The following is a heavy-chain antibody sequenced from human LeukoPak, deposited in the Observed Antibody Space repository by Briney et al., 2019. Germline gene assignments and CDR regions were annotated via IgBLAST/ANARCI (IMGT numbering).Heavy chain of an antibody. CDR3: ARALNDYGDYVFDY. Sequence: PGGSLRLSCAASGFTFSNYWMHWVRQAPGKGLVWVSRIHSDGTSTNYADSVKGRFTISRDNSKNTLYLQMNSLRAEDTAVYYCARALNDYGDYVFDYWGQGTLVTVSS. CDR1: GFTFSNYW. CDR2: IHSDGTST. D-gene: IGHD4-17*01. V-gene: IGHV3-74*01. J-gene: IGHJ4*02.